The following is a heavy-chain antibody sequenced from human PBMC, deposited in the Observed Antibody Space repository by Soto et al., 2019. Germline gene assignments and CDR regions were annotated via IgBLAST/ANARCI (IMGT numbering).Heavy chain of an antibody. CDR2: ISGSGGST. D-gene: IGHD7-27*01. Sequence: GGSLRLSCAASGFTFSIFAMSWVRQSPGKGLEWVSTISGSGGSTYYADAVKGRFTISRDNSMGTLYLQMKSLRVENTAIYYCAKEVSLGSTVDLGYWGQGALVTVSS. V-gene: IGHV3-23*01. CDR1: GFTFSIFA. J-gene: IGHJ4*02. CDR3: AKEVSLGSTVDLGY.